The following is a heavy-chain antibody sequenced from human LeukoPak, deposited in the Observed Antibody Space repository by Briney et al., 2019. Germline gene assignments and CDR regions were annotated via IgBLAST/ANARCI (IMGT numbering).Heavy chain of an antibody. CDR1: GFTFSSYS. CDR2: IGTSGGAT. J-gene: IGHJ4*02. V-gene: IGHV3-23*01. Sequence: GGSLRLSCAASGFTFSSYSMNWVRQAPRKGLEWVSGIGTSGGATYYADSVKGRFTISRDNSKNTLYLQMNSLRAEDTAIYYCAKDGVDVDTPMTDWGQGTLVTVSS. D-gene: IGHD5-18*01. CDR3: AKDGVDVDTPMTD.